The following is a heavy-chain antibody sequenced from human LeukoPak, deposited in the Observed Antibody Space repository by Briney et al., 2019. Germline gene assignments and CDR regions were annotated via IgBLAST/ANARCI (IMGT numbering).Heavy chain of an antibody. Sequence: GGSLRLSCAAYGFTFDDYAMHWVRQAPGKGWEWVSLISGDGGSTYYADSVKGRFTISRDNSKNSLYLQMNSLRTEDTAVYYCAKGGVYGDYLDYWGQGTLVTVSS. CDR3: AKGGVYGDYLDY. D-gene: IGHD4-17*01. CDR2: ISGDGGST. V-gene: IGHV3-43*02. CDR1: GFTFDDYA. J-gene: IGHJ4*02.